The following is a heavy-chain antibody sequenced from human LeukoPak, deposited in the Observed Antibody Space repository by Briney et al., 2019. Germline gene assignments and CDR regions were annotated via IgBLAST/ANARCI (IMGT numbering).Heavy chain of an antibody. D-gene: IGHD2-15*01. CDR1: GVSIVRHY. CDR3: ASAQGWRDF. CDR2: ISYSGST. J-gene: IGHJ4*02. Sequence: PETLSLTCTVSGVSIVRHYWIWIRQPPGKGLEWIGHISYSGSTNYNPSLKSRVTISVDTSKNQFSLRLNSVTAADSAMYYCASAQGWRDFWGQGTLVTVSS. V-gene: IGHV4-59*11.